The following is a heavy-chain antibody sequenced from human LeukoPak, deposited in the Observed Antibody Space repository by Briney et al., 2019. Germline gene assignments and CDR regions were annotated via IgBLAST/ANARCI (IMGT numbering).Heavy chain of an antibody. Sequence: ASVKVSCKASGYTFTGYYMHWVRQAPGQGLEWMGWINPNSGGTNYAQKFQGRVTMTRDTSISTAYMELSRLRSDDTAVYYCARDRLGVVVPAATNWFDPWGQGTLVTVSS. V-gene: IGHV1-2*02. CDR1: GYTFTGYY. CDR3: ARDRLGVVVPAATNWFDP. D-gene: IGHD2-2*01. J-gene: IGHJ5*02. CDR2: INPNSGGT.